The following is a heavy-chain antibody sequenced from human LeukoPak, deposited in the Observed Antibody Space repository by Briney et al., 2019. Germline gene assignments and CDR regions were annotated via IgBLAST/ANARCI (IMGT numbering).Heavy chain of an antibody. CDR1: GGSFSGYY. CDR3: ARDGYSGSDAL. J-gene: IGHJ4*02. CDR2: IYHSGST. Sequence: PSETLSLTCAVYGGSFSGYYWSWIRQPPGKGLERIGYIYHSGSTNYNPSLKSRVTISVDTSQNQFYLKLSSVTAADTAVYYCARDGYSGSDALWGQGTLVTVSS. V-gene: IGHV4-59*01. D-gene: IGHD5-12*01.